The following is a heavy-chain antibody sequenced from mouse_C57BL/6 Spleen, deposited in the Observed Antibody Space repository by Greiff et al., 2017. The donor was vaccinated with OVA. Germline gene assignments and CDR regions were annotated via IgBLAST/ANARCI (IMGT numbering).Heavy chain of an antibody. CDR1: GYTFTSYD. CDR3: ASPYYGSSYGFAY. V-gene: IGHV1-85*01. J-gene: IGHJ3*01. D-gene: IGHD1-1*01. CDR2: IYPRAGST. Sequence: QVQLQQSGPELVKPGASVKLSCKASGYTFTSYDINWVKQRPGQGLEWIGWIYPRAGSTKYNEKFKGKATLTVDTSSSTAYMELHSLTSEDSAVYFCASPYYGSSYGFAYWGQGTLVTVSA.